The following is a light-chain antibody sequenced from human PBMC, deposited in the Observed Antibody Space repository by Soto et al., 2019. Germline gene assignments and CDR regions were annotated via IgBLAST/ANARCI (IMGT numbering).Light chain of an antibody. CDR2: EVV. Sequence: QSVLPQPPSASGYPGQTVTISCTGTRXDIGVYDFVSWYQHHPGKAPRLIIYEVVQRPSGVPDRFSGSKSGNTASLTVSGLQAADEADYSCKTYADTDTYVFGSETKGTV. CDR1: RXDIGVYDF. CDR3: KTYADTDTYV. J-gene: IGLJ1*01. V-gene: IGLV2-8*01.